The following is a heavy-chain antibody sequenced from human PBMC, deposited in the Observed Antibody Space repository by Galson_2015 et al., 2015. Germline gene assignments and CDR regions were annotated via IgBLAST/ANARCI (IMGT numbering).Heavy chain of an antibody. J-gene: IGHJ6*02. V-gene: IGHV1-18*01. D-gene: IGHD1-26*01. CDR3: ARDYHSGSYSDQYYYYGMDV. CDR1: GYTFTSYG. CDR2: ISAYNGNT. Sequence: SVKVSCKASGYTFTSYGISWVRQAPGQGLEWMGWISAYNGNTNYAQKLQGRVTMTTDTSTSTAYMELRSLRSDDTAVYYCARDYHSGSYSDQYYYYGMDVWGQGTTVTVSS.